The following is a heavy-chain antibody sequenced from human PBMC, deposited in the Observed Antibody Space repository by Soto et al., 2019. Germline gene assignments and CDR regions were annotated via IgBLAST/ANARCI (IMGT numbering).Heavy chain of an antibody. D-gene: IGHD3-10*01. CDR2: VNPILSMS. CDR3: ATSYGSGYRAFDY. V-gene: IGHV1-69*02. Sequence: ASVKVSCKASGYTFTGYYMHWVRQAPGQGLEWMGRVNPILSMSNYAQKFQGRVTMTADKSTSTAYMELRSLRSEDTAFYYCATSYGSGYRAFDYWGQGALVTVSS. CDR1: GYTFTGYY. J-gene: IGHJ4*02.